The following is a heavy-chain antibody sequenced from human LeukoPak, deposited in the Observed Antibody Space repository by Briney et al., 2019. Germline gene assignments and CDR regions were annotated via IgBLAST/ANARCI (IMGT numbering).Heavy chain of an antibody. CDR3: ATPPRMAAAGYYFDY. CDR2: IIPILGIA. Sequence: SVKVSCKASGGTFSSYAISWVRQAPGQGLEWMGRIIPILGIANYAQKFQGRVTITADKSTSTAYMELSSLRSEDTAVYYCATPPRMAAAGYYFDYWGQGTLVTVSS. CDR1: GGTFSSYA. D-gene: IGHD6-13*01. V-gene: IGHV1-69*04. J-gene: IGHJ4*02.